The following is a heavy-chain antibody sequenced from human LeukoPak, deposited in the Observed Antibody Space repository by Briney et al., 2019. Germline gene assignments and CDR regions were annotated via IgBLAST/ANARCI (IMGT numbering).Heavy chain of an antibody. Sequence: GGSLRLSCVGSKLNFSSYAMSWVRQAPGKGLEWVSAISGSGGSTYYADSVKGRFTISRDNSKNTVYLQMSSLRAEDTAVYYCARTGYNYGTPLNYWGQGTLVTVSS. V-gene: IGHV3-23*01. D-gene: IGHD5-18*01. CDR1: KLNFSSYA. CDR3: ARTGYNYGTPLNY. J-gene: IGHJ4*02. CDR2: ISGSGGST.